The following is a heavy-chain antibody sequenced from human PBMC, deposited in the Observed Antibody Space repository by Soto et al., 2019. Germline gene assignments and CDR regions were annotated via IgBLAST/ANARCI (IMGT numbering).Heavy chain of an antibody. V-gene: IGHV3-33*01. CDR3: ARAIREYYYGMDV. Sequence: PGGSLRLSCAASGFTFGSYGMHWVRQAPGKGLEWVAVIWYDGSNKYYADSVKGRFTISRDNSKNTLYLQMNSLRAEDTAVYYCARAIREYYYGMDVWGQGTTVTVSS. CDR1: GFTFGSYG. CDR2: IWYDGSNK. J-gene: IGHJ6*02.